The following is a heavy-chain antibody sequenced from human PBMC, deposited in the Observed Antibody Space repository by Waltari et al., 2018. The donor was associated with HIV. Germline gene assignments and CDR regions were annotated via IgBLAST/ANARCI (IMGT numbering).Heavy chain of an antibody. CDR1: GFKFQQYA. D-gene: IGHD3-10*01. CDR2: VRSHSDGGTS. J-gene: IGHJ1*01. CDR3: VRDSRPKCAAGSCYRK. V-gene: IGHV3-49*03. Sequence: EVRLEESGGGVVPPGRSLRLTCLTSGFKFQQYALSWIRQAPGKTPEWVGFVRSHSDGGTSDYAASVRGRFIISRDDAQNAVFLDMASLKTEDTGVYYCVRDSRPKCAAGSCYRKWGQGT.